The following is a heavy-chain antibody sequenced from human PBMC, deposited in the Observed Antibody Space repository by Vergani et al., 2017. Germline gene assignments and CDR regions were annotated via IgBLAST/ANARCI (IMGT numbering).Heavy chain of an antibody. CDR3: SYCSGGSCYSGYYYYMDV. D-gene: IGHD2-15*01. J-gene: IGHJ6*03. V-gene: IGHV1-3*01. Sequence: QVQLVQSGAEVKKPGASVKVSCKASGYTFTSYAMHWVRQAPGQRLEWMGWINAGNGNTKYSQKFQGRVTSTRDTSASTAYMELSSLRSEDTAVYYCSYCSGGSCYSGYYYYMDVWGKGTTVTVSS. CDR2: INAGNGNT. CDR1: GYTFTSYA.